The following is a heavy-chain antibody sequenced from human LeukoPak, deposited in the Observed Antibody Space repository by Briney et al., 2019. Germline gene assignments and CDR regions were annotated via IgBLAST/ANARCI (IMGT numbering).Heavy chain of an antibody. Sequence: AGGSLRLSCAASGFTVSSNYMSWVRQAPGKGLEWVSVIYSGGSTYYADSVKGRFTISRDNSKNTRYLQMNSLRAEDPAVYYCARPDFDSGDAFDIWGQGTMVTVSS. CDR1: GFTVSSNY. V-gene: IGHV3-53*01. J-gene: IGHJ3*02. CDR2: IYSGGST. CDR3: ARPDFDSGDAFDI.